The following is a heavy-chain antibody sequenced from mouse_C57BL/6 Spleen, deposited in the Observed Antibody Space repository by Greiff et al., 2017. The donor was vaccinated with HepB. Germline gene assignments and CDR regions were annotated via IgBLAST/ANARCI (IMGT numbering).Heavy chain of an antibody. J-gene: IGHJ2*01. V-gene: IGHV5-6*01. CDR1: GFTFSSYG. D-gene: IGHD2-5*01. CDR2: ISSGGSYT. Sequence: EVQLQQSGGDLVKPGGSLKLSCAASGFTFSSYGMSWVRQTPDKRLEWVATISSGGSYTYYPDSVKGRFTISRDKAKNTLYLQMSSLKSEDTAMYDCARRDSNYYFDYWGQGTTLTVSS. CDR3: ARRDSNYYFDY.